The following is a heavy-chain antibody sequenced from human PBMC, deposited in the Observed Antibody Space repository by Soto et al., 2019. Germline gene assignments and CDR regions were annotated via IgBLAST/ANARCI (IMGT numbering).Heavy chain of an antibody. CDR3: ARDRFDYYDSSGYWRFDP. CDR1: GFTFSSYS. Sequence: GGSLRLSCAASGFTFSSYSMNWVRQAPGKGLEWVSYISSSSSTIYYADYVKGRFTISRDNAKNSLYLQMNSLRAEDTAVYYCARDRFDYYDSSGYWRFDPWGQGTLVTVSS. D-gene: IGHD3-22*01. V-gene: IGHV3-48*01. J-gene: IGHJ5*02. CDR2: ISSSSSTI.